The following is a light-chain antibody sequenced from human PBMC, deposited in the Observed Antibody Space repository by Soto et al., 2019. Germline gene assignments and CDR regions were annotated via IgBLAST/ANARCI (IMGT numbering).Light chain of an antibody. CDR1: QDISGW. CDR2: KAS. J-gene: IGKJ4*01. V-gene: IGKV1-33*01. CDR3: QQYDNLPLT. Sequence: DIQMTQSPSSVSASVGDRVTITCRASQDISGWLAWYQQKPGKAPKLLMYKASSLESGVPSRFSGSGSGTDFTFTISSLQPEDIATYYCQQYDNLPLTFGGGTKVDIK.